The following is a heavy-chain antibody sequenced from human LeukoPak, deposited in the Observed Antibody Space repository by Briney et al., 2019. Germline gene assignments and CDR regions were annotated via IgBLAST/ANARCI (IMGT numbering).Heavy chain of an antibody. CDR3: ARGVVVTAMYDAFDI. D-gene: IGHD2-21*02. V-gene: IGHV1-46*01. CDR1: GYTFTSYY. CDR2: INPSGGST. Sequence: ASVKVSCKASGYTFTSYYMHWVRQAPGQGLEWVGIINPSGGSTSYAQKFQGRVTMTRDTSTSTVYMELSSLRSEDTAVYYCARGVVVTAMYDAFDIWGQGTMVTVSS. J-gene: IGHJ3*02.